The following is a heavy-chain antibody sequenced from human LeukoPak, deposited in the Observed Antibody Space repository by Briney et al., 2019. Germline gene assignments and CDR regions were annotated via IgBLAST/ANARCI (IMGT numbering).Heavy chain of an antibody. CDR2: INAYNGNT. CDR3: ARDSSYCGGDCNTDKDAFDI. J-gene: IGHJ3*02. CDR1: GYTFTSYG. D-gene: IGHD2-21*02. V-gene: IGHV1-18*04. Sequence: ASVKVSCKASGYTFTSYGISWVRQAPGQGLEWMGWINAYNGNTNYAQKLQGRVTMTTDTSTSTAYMELRSLRSDDTAVYYCARDSSYCGGDCNTDKDAFDIWGPGTIVTVSS.